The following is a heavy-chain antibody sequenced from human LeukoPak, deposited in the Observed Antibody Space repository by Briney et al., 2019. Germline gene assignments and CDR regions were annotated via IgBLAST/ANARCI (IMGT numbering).Heavy chain of an antibody. CDR3: ARDSLNCGGDCYLGY. CDR2: INPNSGGT. V-gene: IGHV1-2*02. D-gene: IGHD2-21*02. J-gene: IGHJ4*02. Sequence: GASVKVSCKASGYTFTGYYMHWVRQAPGQGLEWMGWINPNSGGTNYAQKFQGRVTMTRDTSISTAYMELSRLRSDDTAVYYCARDSLNCGGDCYLGYWGQGTLVTVSS. CDR1: GYTFTGYY.